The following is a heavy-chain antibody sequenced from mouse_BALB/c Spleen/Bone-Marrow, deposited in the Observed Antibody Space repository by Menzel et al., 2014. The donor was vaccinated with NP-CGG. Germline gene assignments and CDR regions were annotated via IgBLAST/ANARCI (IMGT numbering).Heavy chain of an antibody. Sequence: EVMLVESGGGLVQPGESLKLSCESYEYKFPSYDMSWVRQTPEKRLELVAAINSDGGSTYYPDSMKGRFTISRDNTKKALGLQMSSLRSDDTGLYYCTRHCDGYFGYWDQDTALAVSS. V-gene: IGHV5-2*01. CDR3: TRHCDGYFGY. J-gene: IGHJ2*01. D-gene: IGHD2-3*01. CDR1: EYKFPSYD. CDR2: INSDGGST.